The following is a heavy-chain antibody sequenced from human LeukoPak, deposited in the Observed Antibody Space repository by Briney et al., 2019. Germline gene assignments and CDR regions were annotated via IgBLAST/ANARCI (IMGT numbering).Heavy chain of an antibody. D-gene: IGHD3-16*01. CDR2: IATAGDT. J-gene: IGHJ4*02. CDR3: ARESWVSRVGLDY. V-gene: IGHV3-13*04. CDR1: VFTLSSYD. Sequence: GGSLRLSCAASVFTLSSYDMHWVRQGIGKGLECVSAIATAGDTYYPGSVKGRFTISRENAKNSFYLQMNSLRAGDTAVYYCARESWVSRVGLDYWGQGTLVTVSS.